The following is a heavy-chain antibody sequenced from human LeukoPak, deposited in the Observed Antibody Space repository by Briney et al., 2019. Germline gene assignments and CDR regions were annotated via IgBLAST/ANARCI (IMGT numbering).Heavy chain of an antibody. CDR1: GFTFSSYS. J-gene: IGHJ4*02. CDR2: ISSSGNTI. V-gene: IGHV3-48*04. CDR3: ARKTGTMSFDY. D-gene: IGHD1-7*01. Sequence: GGSLRLSCAASGFTFSSYSMNWVRQAPGKGLEWVSYISSSGNTIYYADSVKGRFTISRDNAKNSLYLQMNSLRAEDTAVYYCARKTGTMSFDYWGQGTLVTVSS.